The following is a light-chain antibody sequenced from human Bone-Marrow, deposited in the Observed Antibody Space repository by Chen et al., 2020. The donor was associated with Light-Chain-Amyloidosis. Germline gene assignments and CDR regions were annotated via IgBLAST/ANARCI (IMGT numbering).Light chain of an antibody. Sequence: QSALTQPASVSGSPGQSITISCTGTSSDVGGDNHVSWYQQHPDKAHKLIIYEVTNRPSWVPDRFSGSKSDNTASLTISGLQTEDEADYFCSSYTITNTLVFGSGTRVTVL. CDR2: EVT. V-gene: IGLV2-14*01. CDR1: SSDVGGDNH. J-gene: IGLJ1*01. CDR3: SSYTITNTLV.